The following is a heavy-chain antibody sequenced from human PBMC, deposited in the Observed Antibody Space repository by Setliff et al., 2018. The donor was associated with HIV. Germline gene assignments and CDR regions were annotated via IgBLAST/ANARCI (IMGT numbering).Heavy chain of an antibody. Sequence: ASVKVSCKASGYTFTSYDINWVRQATGQGLEWMGWMNPNSGNTGYAQKFQGRVTMTRNTSISTAYMELSSLRSDDTAVYYCAREGLLVTKVGGAYWYHGMDVWGQGTTVTSP. CDR1: GYTFTSYD. CDR2: MNPNSGNT. J-gene: IGHJ6*02. V-gene: IGHV1-8*02. CDR3: AREGLLVTKVGGAYWYHGMDV. D-gene: IGHD4-4*01.